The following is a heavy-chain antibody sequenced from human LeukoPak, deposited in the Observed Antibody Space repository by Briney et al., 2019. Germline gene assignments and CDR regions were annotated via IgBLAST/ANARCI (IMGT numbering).Heavy chain of an antibody. CDR3: ARGRGYSYSY. Sequence: PSETLSLTCAVYGGSFSDYCWSWIRQPPGRGLEWIGEINHSGSTNYNPSLKSRVTRSADTSKKQLSLKLTSVTAADTAAYYCARGRGYSYSYWGQGTLVTVSS. J-gene: IGHJ4*02. CDR1: GGSFSDYC. V-gene: IGHV4-34*01. CDR2: INHSGST. D-gene: IGHD5-18*01.